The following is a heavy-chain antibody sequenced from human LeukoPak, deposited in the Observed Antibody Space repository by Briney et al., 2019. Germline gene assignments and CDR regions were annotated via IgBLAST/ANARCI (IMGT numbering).Heavy chain of an antibody. CDR2: ISYDGSNK. J-gene: IGHJ4*02. D-gene: IGHD3-22*01. CDR1: GFTFSSYG. V-gene: IGHV3-30*03. Sequence: PGGSLRLSCAASGFTFSSYGMHWVRQAPGKGLEWVAVISYDGSNKYYADSVKGRFTISRDNSKNTLYLQMNSLRAEDTAVYYCAREGEYPYDSSGPFDYWGQGTLVTVSS. CDR3: AREGEYPYDSSGPFDY.